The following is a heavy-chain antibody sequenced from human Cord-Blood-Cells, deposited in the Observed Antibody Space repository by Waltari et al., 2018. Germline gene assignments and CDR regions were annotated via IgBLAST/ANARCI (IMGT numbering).Heavy chain of an antibody. CDR3: ARDYDFWSGYYMDV. J-gene: IGHJ6*03. CDR2: INHSGST. CDR1: GGSFSGYY. D-gene: IGHD3-3*01. V-gene: IGHV4-34*01. Sequence: QVQLQQWGAGLLKPSATLSLTCAVYGGSFSGYYWSWIRQPPGKGLEWIGEINHSGSTNYNPSLKSRVTISVDTSKNQFSLKLSSVTAADTAVYYCARDYDFWSGYYMDVWGKGTTVTVS.